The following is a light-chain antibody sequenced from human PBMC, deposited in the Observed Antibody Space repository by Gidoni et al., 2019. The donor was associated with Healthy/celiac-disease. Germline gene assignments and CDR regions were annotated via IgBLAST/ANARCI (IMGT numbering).Light chain of an antibody. V-gene: IGKV3-15*01. CDR2: GAS. CDR1: QSVSSN. Sequence: EIVMTQSPATLSVSPGERATLSCRASQSVSSNLAWYQQKPGQAPRLLIYGASTRATGIPARFSGSGSATAFTLTISSLQSADFAVYYCQQYNNWPVTFGQGTRLEIK. J-gene: IGKJ5*01. CDR3: QQYNNWPVT.